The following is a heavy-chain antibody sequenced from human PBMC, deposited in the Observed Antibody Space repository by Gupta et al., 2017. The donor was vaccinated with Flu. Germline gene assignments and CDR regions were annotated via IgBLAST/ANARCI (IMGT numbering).Heavy chain of an antibody. V-gene: IGHV4-59*01. CDR3: ARFSRTVQYYDILTGYSLVDV. D-gene: IGHD3-9*01. CDR2: IYYSGST. J-gene: IGHJ6*02. Sequence: VQLQESGPGLVKPSETLSLTCTGSGGSISSYYWSWIRQPPGTGLEWIGYIYYSGSTNYNPSLKSRVTISVDTSKNQFSLKLSSVTAADTAVYYCARFSRTVQYYDILTGYSLVDVWGQGTTVTVSS. CDR1: GGSISSYY.